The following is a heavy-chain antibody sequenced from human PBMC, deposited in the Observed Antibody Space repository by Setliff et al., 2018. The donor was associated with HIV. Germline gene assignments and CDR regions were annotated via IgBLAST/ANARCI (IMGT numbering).Heavy chain of an antibody. J-gene: IGHJ5*02. V-gene: IGHV4-38-2*01. CDR2: IYHSGST. CDR1: GYSISSGFY. Sequence: TSETLSLTCAVSGYSISSGFYWGWIRQPPGKGLEWIGSIYHSGSTYYKPSLKSRVTISVDTSKNQFSLKLSSVTAADTAVYYCARLRREEQWLVRGWFDPWGQGTLVTVSS. D-gene: IGHD6-19*01. CDR3: ARLRREEQWLVRGWFDP.